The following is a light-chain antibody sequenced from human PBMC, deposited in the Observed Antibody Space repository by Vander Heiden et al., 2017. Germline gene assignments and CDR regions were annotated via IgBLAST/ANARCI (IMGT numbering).Light chain of an antibody. CDR2: EGS. Sequence: QSALTQPASVSGSPGQSITISCTGTSSDVGSYNLVSWYQQHPGKAHKLMIYEGSKRPSGVSNRFSGSKSGNTASLTISGRQAEDEADYYCCSYAGSSSFVFGTGTKVTVL. CDR1: SSDVGSYNL. CDR3: CSYAGSSSFV. J-gene: IGLJ1*01. V-gene: IGLV2-23*01.